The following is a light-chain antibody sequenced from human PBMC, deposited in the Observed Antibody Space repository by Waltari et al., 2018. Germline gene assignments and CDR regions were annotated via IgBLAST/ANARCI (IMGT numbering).Light chain of an antibody. CDR2: EDN. CDR1: AMPRKH. V-gene: IGLV3-10*01. CDR3: YSTDSGGDHRGV. J-gene: IGLJ3*02. Sequence: SYELTQPPAVSVSPGPTASITCPGSAMPRKHAYWYHQKSGQVPLLVIYEDNRRPSGIPERFSGSSSGTKATLTITGAQADDEGDYYCYSTDSGGDHRGVFGGGTRLTVL.